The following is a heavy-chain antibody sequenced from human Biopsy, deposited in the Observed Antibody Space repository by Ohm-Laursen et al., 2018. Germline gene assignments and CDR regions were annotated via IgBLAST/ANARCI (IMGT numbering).Heavy chain of an antibody. V-gene: IGHV1-8*01. CDR3: ARGSFWFGGNYYYYGMDV. CDR2: MNPNSGNT. CDR1: GYTFTSYD. J-gene: IGHJ6*02. Sequence: ASVKVSCKASGYTFTSYDINWVRQATGQGLEWMGWMNPNSGNTDYAQKFQGRVTMARNTSISTAYMELNSLRSEDTAVYYCARGSFWFGGNYYYYGMDVWGQGTTVTVSS. D-gene: IGHD3-10*01.